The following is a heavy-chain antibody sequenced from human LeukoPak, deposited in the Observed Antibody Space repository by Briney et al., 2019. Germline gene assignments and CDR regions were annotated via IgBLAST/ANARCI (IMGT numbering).Heavy chain of an antibody. D-gene: IGHD2-2*01. Sequence: SETLSLTSTLSGGSISSHFWTWIRQPPRNALHRVGYTYYSGTTNYNPSLKSRVSISVAPSKNEFSLRLSSVTAADTAVYYCARDFLECSRASCLNWFDPWGQGTLVTVSS. CDR3: ARDFLECSRASCLNWFDP. V-gene: IGHV4-59*11. J-gene: IGHJ5*02. CDR1: GGSISSHF. CDR2: TYYSGTT.